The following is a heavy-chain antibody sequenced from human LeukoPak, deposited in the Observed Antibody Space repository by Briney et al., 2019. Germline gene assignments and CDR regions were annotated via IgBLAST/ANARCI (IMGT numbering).Heavy chain of an antibody. D-gene: IGHD3-22*01. CDR2: ISWNSGSI. CDR1: GFTFDDYA. Sequence: GRSLRLSCAASGFTFDDYAMHWVRQAPGKGLECVSGISWNSGSIGYADSVKGRFTISRDNAKNSLYLQMNSLRAEDTALYYCAKGPYYYDSSGYAQDYYWGQGTLVTVSS. V-gene: IGHV3-9*01. J-gene: IGHJ4*02. CDR3: AKGPYYYDSSGYAQDYY.